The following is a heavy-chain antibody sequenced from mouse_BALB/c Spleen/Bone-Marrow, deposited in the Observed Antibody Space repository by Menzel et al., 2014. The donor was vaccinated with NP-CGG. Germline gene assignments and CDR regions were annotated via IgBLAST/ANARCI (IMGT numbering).Heavy chain of an antibody. V-gene: IGHV1-69*01. D-gene: IGHD2-14*01. CDR1: GHTFTDYW. Sequence: QVQLKESGAELVMPGASVKMSCKASGHTFTDYWMHWVKQRPGQGLEWIGAIDTSDSYTSYNQKFKGKATLTVDESSSTACMQLSSLTSEDSAVYYCARSGYRFDPLPYWGQGTLVTVSA. CDR2: IDTSDSYT. J-gene: IGHJ3*01. CDR3: ARSGYRFDPLPY.